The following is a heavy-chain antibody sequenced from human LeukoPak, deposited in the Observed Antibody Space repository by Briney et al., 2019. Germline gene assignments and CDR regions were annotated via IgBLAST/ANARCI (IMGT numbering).Heavy chain of an antibody. CDR1: GFTFSSYA. V-gene: IGHV3-23*01. Sequence: PGGSLRLSCVGSGFTFSSYAMSWVRQAPGKGLEWVSVISGSGGSTYYAESVKGRFTISRDNSKNTLYLQMNSLRAEDTAVYSCAKVSRYCSGGRCYYHPFDYWGQGTLVTVSS. CDR2: ISGSGGST. CDR3: AKVSRYCSGGRCYYHPFDY. D-gene: IGHD2-15*01. J-gene: IGHJ4*02.